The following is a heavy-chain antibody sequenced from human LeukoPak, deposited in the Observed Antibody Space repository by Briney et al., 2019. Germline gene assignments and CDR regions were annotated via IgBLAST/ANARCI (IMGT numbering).Heavy chain of an antibody. V-gene: IGHV3-9*01. CDR2: ISWNSGSI. D-gene: IGHD1-26*01. J-gene: IGHJ4*02. CDR1: GFTFDDYA. CDR3: AKGARAVGATGYFDY. Sequence: GGSLRLSCAASGFTFDDYAMHWVRQAPGKGLEWVSGISWNSGSIGYADSVKGRFTISRDNAKNSLYLQMNSLRAEDTAVYYCAKGARAVGATGYFDYWGQGTLVTVSS.